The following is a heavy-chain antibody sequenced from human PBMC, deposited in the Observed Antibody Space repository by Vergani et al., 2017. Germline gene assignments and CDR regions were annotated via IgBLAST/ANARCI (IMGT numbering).Heavy chain of an antibody. CDR3: ARGRSSGWSA. V-gene: IGHV4-39*07. Sequence: QLQLQESGPGLVKPSETLSLTCSVSGGSVSSSSFYWGWIRQPPGKGLEWIGEINHSGSTNYNPSLKSRVTISVDTSKNQFSLKLSSVTAADTAVYYCARGRSSGWSAWGQGTLVTVSS. D-gene: IGHD6-19*01. J-gene: IGHJ5*02. CDR1: GGSVSSSSFY. CDR2: INHSGST.